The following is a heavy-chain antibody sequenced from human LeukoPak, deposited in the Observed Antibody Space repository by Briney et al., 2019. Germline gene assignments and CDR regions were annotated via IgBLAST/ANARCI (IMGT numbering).Heavy chain of an antibody. J-gene: IGHJ6*04. CDR3: ARAPTLLRYFDWLSDV. D-gene: IGHD3-9*01. CDR1: GGSFSGYY. V-gene: IGHV4-34*01. CDR2: INHSGST. Sequence: SETLSLTCAVFGGSFSGYYWIWIRQPPGKGLEYIGEINHSGSTNYNPSLKSRVTISVDTSKNQFSLKLSSVTAADTAVYYCARAPTLLRYFDWLSDVWGKGTTVTVSS.